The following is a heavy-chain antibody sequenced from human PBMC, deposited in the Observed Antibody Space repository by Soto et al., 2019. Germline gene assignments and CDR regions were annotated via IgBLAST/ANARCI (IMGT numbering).Heavy chain of an antibody. J-gene: IGHJ4*02. CDR3: AHRSRGYAYYFDQ. Sequence: QITLKESGPTLAKPTQTLTLTCSFSGFSLSTRGVGVGWIRQPPGKALEWLALIFWDDDKWYSPSLRSRLTITDDTSKNPVVLIMTNMDPVDTATYYCAHRSRGYAYYFDQWGQGTLVTVSS. D-gene: IGHD5-12*01. CDR2: IFWDDDK. V-gene: IGHV2-5*02. CDR1: GFSLSTRGVG.